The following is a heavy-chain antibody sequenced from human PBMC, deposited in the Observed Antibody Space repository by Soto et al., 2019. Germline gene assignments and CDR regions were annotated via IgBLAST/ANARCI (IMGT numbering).Heavy chain of an antibody. CDR1: GYSFASCW. V-gene: IGHV5-51*01. Sequence: EVQLVQSGAEVKKPGESLKISCKGSGYSFASCWIGWVRQMPGKGLEWMGIIYPGDSDTRYSPSFQGQVTISADKSISTAYLQWSSLKASDTAMYYCAVSSENPGIAAAGTYWGQGTLVTVSS. D-gene: IGHD6-13*01. CDR3: AVSSENPGIAAAGTY. J-gene: IGHJ4*02. CDR2: IYPGDSDT.